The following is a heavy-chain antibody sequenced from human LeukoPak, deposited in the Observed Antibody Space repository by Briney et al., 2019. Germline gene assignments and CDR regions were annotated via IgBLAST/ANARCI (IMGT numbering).Heavy chain of an antibody. CDR2: IYPGDCDT. Sequence: GECPKISCKGSGYIFSSYWTGRGRQLPGEGLEWRGTIYPGDCDTRYSPSFQGQVTISADNYINTAYLQWSSVKASDTAMYYCARLRLDLSGAIDVWGQGTRVTVSS. V-gene: IGHV5-51*01. J-gene: IGHJ6*02. CDR1: GYIFSSYW. D-gene: IGHD3-10*01. CDR3: ARLRLDLSGAIDV.